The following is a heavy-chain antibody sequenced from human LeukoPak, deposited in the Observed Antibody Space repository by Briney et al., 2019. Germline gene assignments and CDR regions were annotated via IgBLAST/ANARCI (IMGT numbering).Heavy chain of an antibody. D-gene: IGHD1-26*01. CDR2: ISSSGSTI. CDR1: GFTFSDYY. J-gene: IGHJ4*02. CDR3: ARDNYSGSYDLFDY. V-gene: IGHV3-11*04. Sequence: GGSLRLSCAASGFTFSDYYMSWIRQAPGKGLEWVSYISSSGSTIYYADSVKGRFTISRDNAKNSLYLQMNSLRAEDTAVYYCARDNYSGSYDLFDYWGQGTLVTVSS.